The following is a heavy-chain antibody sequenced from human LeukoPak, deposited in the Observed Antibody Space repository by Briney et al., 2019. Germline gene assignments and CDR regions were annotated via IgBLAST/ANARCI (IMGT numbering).Heavy chain of an antibody. CDR1: GFTFGSYW. D-gene: IGHD2-15*01. J-gene: IGHJ3*02. CDR3: ARVLVAYAFDI. Sequence: GGSLRLSCAASGFTFGSYWMSWVRQAPGKGLEWVANIKQDGSEKYYVDSVKGRFTISRDNAKNSLYLQMNSLRAEDTAVYYCARVLVAYAFDIWGQGTMVTVSS. V-gene: IGHV3-7*01. CDR2: IKQDGSEK.